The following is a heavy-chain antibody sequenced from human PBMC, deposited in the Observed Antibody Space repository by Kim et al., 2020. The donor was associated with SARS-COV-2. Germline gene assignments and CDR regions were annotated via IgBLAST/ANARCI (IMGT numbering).Heavy chain of an antibody. J-gene: IGHJ5*02. CDR2: IIPIFGTA. CDR1: GGTFSSYA. D-gene: IGHD6-6*01. Sequence: SVKVSCKASGGTFSSYAISWVRQAPGQGLEWMGGIIPIFGTANYAQKFQGRVTITADESTSTAYMELSSLRSEDTAVYYCARWQIDPRSSGLWWFDPWGQGTLVTVSS. CDR3: ARWQIDPRSSGLWWFDP. V-gene: IGHV1-69*13.